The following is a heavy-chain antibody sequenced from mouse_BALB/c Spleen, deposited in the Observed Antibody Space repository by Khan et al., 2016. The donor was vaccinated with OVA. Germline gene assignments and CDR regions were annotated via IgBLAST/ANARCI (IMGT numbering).Heavy chain of an antibody. J-gene: IGHJ3*01. CDR1: GYSFSSYY. D-gene: IGHD2-2*01. CDR2: INPNNGGT. Sequence: VQLQESGAELVKPGASVMMSCKASGYSFSSYYMYWVKQRPGQGLEWIGEINPNNGGTNFNEKFKTKATLTVDKSSNTAYMQLSSLTSEDSAVYYCTSSGYGSFAYWGQGTLVTVSA. CDR3: TSSGYGSFAY. V-gene: IGHV1S81*02.